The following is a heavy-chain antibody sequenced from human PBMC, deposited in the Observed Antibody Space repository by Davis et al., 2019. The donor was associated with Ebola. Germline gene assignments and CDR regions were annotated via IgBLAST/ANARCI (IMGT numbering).Heavy chain of an antibody. D-gene: IGHD3-10*01. CDR2: ISSSSSYI. CDR3: ARDRDWFGEGDV. J-gene: IGHJ6*02. V-gene: IGHV3-21*01. CDR1: GFTFSSYS. Sequence: PGGSLRLSCAASGFTFSSYSMNWVRQAPGKGLEWVSSISSSSSYIYYADSVKGRFTISRDNAKNSLYLQMNSLRAEDTAVYYCARDRDWFGEGDVWGQGTTVTVSS.